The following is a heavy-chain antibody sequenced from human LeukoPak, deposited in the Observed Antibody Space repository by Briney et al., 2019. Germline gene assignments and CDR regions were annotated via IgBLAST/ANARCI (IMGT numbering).Heavy chain of an antibody. Sequence: SETLSLTCTVSGYSIRTSYYWGWIRQPPGKGLEWIGSIYHSGNTYYNPSLKSRVTISVDTSKNQFSLKLNSVTAADTAVYYCARAGYGDSDFDYWGQGTLVTVSS. V-gene: IGHV4-38-2*02. J-gene: IGHJ4*02. CDR1: GYSIRTSYY. CDR3: ARAGYGDSDFDY. CDR2: IYHSGNT. D-gene: IGHD4-17*01.